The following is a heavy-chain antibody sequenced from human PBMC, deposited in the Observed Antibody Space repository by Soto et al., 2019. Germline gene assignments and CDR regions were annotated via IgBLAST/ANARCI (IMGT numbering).Heavy chain of an antibody. D-gene: IGHD1-26*01. J-gene: IGHJ6*03. CDR2: ISGSGGST. CDR1: GFTFSSYA. V-gene: IGHV3-23*01. Sequence: PGGSLRLSCAASGFTFSSYAMSWVRQAPGKGLEWVSAISGSGGSTYYADSVKGRFTISRDNSKNTLYLQMNSLRAEDTAVYYCAKVEGVGYYYYYYMDVWGKGTTVTRLL. CDR3: AKVEGVGYYYYYYMDV.